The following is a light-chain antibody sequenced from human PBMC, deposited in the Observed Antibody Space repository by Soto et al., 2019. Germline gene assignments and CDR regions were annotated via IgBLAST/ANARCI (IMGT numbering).Light chain of an antibody. Sequence: EIVLTQSPGTLSLSPGERATLSCSASHSVSSSYLAWYQQKPGQAPRRLIYGASSRATGITDRFRGSGSGTDFTLTISRLDPEDFAVYYGQQESSSPLTCGGGTKVEIK. CDR3: QQESSSPLT. CDR1: HSVSSSY. V-gene: IGKV3-20*01. J-gene: IGKJ4*01. CDR2: GAS.